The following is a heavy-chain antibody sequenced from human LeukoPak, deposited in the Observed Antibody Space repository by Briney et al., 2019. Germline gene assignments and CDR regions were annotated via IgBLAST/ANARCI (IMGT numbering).Heavy chain of an antibody. CDR2: ISSNGGGT. J-gene: IGHJ4*02. CDR1: GFTFSSYG. D-gene: IGHD5-18*01. V-gene: IGHV3-64*01. CDR3: ARVRGYSYGSSDY. Sequence: GGSLRLSCAASGFTFSSYGMHWVRQAPGKGLEYVSAISSNGGGTYYANSVKGRFTISGDNSKNTLYLQMGSLRAEDMAVYYCARVRGYSYGSSDYWGQGTLVTVSS.